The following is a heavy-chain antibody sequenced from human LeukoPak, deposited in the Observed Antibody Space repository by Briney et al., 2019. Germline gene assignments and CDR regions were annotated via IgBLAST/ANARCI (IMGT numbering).Heavy chain of an antibody. V-gene: IGHV3-30*03. J-gene: IGHJ4*02. CDR2: ISYDGSNK. CDR1: EFTFSGYW. CDR3: ARGPHLKLYGDGSLGYFDY. Sequence: GGSLRLSCAASEFTFSGYWMNWVRQAPGKGLEWVAVISYDGSNKYYADSVKGRFTISRDNSKNTLYLQMNSLRAEDTAVYYCARGPHLKLYGDGSLGYFDYWGQGTLVTVSS. D-gene: IGHD4-17*01.